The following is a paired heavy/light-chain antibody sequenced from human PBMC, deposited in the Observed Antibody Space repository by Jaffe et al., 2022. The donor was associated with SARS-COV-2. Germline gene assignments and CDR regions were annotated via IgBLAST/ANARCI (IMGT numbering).Heavy chain of an antibody. CDR1: GLSVSSDY. V-gene: IGHV3-53*02. CDR2: IYGGGAT. Sequence: EVRLVETGGGLIQPGGSLILSCVASGLSVSSDYMTWVRQAPGKGLEWVSVIYGGGATYYGDSVKGRFTISRDKYKNTVYLQMNSLRVEDTAMYYCARGYPRSGTDFNAFDIWGQGTMVIVSS. J-gene: IGHJ3*02. D-gene: IGHD3-10*01. CDR3: ARGYPRSGTDFNAFDI.
Light chain of an antibody. CDR2: STS. CDR1: SDSVSTRFF. Sequence: QTVVTQEPSVSVSPGGTVTLTCGLSSDSVSTRFFPSWYQQTPGQAPRTLIYSTSIRSSGVPDRFSGSILGNKAALTVTGAQTDDEADYYCLLYMGAGIWVFGGGTKLTVL. J-gene: IGLJ3*02. CDR3: LLYMGAGIWV. V-gene: IGLV8-61*01.